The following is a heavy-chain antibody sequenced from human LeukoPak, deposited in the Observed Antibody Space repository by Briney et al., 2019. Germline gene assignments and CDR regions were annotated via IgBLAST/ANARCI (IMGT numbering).Heavy chain of an antibody. J-gene: IGHJ2*01. CDR3: ARAEWSNWYFDL. D-gene: IGHD3-3*01. CDR2: IKQDGSEK. V-gene: IGHV3-7*03. CDR1: GFTFSSYW. Sequence: GGSLRLSCAASGFTFSSYWMNWVRQAPGKGLEWVANIKQDGSEKYYVDSVKGRFTLSRDSAKNSLYLQMNSLRAEDTAVYYCARAEWSNWYFDLWGRGTLVTVSS.